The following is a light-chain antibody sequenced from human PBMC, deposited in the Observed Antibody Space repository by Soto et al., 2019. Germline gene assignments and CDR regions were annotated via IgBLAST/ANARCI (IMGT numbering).Light chain of an antibody. CDR3: QQYGTSPRT. J-gene: IGKJ1*01. V-gene: IGKV3-20*01. CDR2: GAS. CDR1: QSVTSNY. Sequence: EIVLTQSPGTLSLSPGERATLSCRASQSVTSNYLAWYQQKPGQAPRLLIYGASRRPTGVPDRFSGSGSGTDFTLTISRLEPEDFAVFYCQQYGTSPRTFGKGTKVEVK.